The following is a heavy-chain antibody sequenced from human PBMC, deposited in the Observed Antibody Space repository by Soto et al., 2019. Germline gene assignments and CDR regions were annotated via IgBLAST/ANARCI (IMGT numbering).Heavy chain of an antibody. Sequence: GGSLRLSCAASGFTFSSYAMSWGRQAPGKGLEWVSAISGSGGSTYYADTGKGRFTISKDNSKNTLYLQMNSLRAEDTAVYYCAKALGGMDVWGQGTTVTVSS. J-gene: IGHJ6*02. CDR3: AKALGGMDV. V-gene: IGHV3-23*01. CDR1: GFTFSSYA. CDR2: ISGSGGST.